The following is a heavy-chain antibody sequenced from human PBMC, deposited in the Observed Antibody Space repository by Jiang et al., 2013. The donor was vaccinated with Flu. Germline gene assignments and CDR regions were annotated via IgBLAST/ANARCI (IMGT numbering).Heavy chain of an antibody. CDR2: IDPSDSYT. CDR3: ARGYSAGFLERSLYP. D-gene: IGHD3-3*01. V-gene: IGHV5-10-1*01. Sequence: GAEVKKPGESLRIYCKGSGYSFTNYWISWVRQMPGKGLEWMGRIDPSDSYTNYSPSFQGHVTISVDKSSTTAYLQWSSLKASDTAFYYCARGYSAGFLERSLYPWGQGTLVTVSS. J-gene: IGHJ5*02. CDR1: GYSFTNYW.